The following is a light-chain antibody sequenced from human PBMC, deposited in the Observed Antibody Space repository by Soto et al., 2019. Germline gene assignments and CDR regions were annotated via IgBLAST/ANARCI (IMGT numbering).Light chain of an antibody. CDR2: GAS. V-gene: IGKV3-20*01. CDR3: QQYGDSRWT. CDR1: QSVSSNY. Sequence: EIVLTQSPCTLSLSPGERATLSCRASQSVSSNYLAWYQQNPGQPPRLLIYGASGRATGIPDRFSGSGSGTDFTLTISRLEPEDFAVYYCQQYGDSRWTFGQGTKVDIK. J-gene: IGKJ1*01.